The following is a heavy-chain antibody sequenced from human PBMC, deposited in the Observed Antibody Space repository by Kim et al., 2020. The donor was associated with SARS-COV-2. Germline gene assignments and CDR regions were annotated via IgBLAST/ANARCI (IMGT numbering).Heavy chain of an antibody. CDR3: ARNGEGYYYGMDV. D-gene: IGHD3-10*01. V-gene: IGHV5-51*01. J-gene: IGHJ6*02. Sequence: IPSIQGQVTISADKSISTAYLQWSSLKASDTAMYYCARNGEGYYYGMDVWGQGTTVTVSS.